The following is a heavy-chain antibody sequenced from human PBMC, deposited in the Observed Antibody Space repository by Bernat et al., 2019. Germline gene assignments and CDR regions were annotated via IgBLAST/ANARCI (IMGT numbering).Heavy chain of an antibody. CDR3: AKGLGGNGDFYYYMDV. V-gene: IGHV3-23*01. D-gene: IGHD3-10*01. CDR2: IGGRGGST. CDR1: GFTFGNYA. Sequence: EEQLLESGGGLVQPGGSLRLACAASGFTFGNYAMTCVRQAPGMGLEWVSGIGGRGGSTYYTDSVKCRFTISRDNSKNTLYLQLNSLRAEDTAVYYCAKGLGGNGDFYYYMDVWGKGTTVTVSS. J-gene: IGHJ6*03.